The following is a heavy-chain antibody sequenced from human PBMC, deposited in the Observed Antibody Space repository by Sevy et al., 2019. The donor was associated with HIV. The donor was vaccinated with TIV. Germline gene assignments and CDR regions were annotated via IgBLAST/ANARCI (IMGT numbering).Heavy chain of an antibody. CDR1: GYSISSGYY. J-gene: IGHJ6*03. CDR2: IYHSGNT. V-gene: IGHV4-38-2*01. Sequence: SETLSLTCAVSGYSISSGYYWGCIRQPPGKGLEWIGSIYHSGNTYYNPSLKSLVTISLDTSKNQFSLERSSVTAADSAMYYCARLSASGSFSRQSYMDVWGKGTTVTVSS. D-gene: IGHD3-10*01. CDR3: ARLSASGSFSRQSYMDV.